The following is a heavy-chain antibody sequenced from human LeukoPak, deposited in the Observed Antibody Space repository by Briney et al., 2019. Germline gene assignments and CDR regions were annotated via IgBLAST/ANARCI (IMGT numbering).Heavy chain of an antibody. J-gene: IGHJ4*02. D-gene: IGHD3-3*01. CDR2: INHSGST. CDR1: GGSFSGYY. V-gene: IGHV4-34*01. Sequence: PSETLSLTCAVYGGSFSGYYWSWIRQPPGKGLEWIGEINHSGSTNYNPSLKSRVTISVDTSKNQFSLKLSSVTAADTAVYYCGGITIFGVVYYWGQGTLVTVSS. CDR3: GGITIFGVVYY.